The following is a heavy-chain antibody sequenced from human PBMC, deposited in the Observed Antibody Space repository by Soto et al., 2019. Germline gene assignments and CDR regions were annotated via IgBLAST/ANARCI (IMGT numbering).Heavy chain of an antibody. J-gene: IGHJ6*02. D-gene: IGHD1-26*01. CDR2: IYWDDDK. CDR1: GFSLSTSGVG. Sequence: QITLKESGPTLVKPTQTLTLTCTFSGFSLSTSGVGVGWIRQPPGKALEWLALIYWDDDKRYSPSLKSRLTITKDTSKNLVVLTMTNMDPVDTATYYCRVGPHHYYYYGMDVWGQGTTVTVSS. V-gene: IGHV2-5*02. CDR3: RVGPHHYYYYGMDV.